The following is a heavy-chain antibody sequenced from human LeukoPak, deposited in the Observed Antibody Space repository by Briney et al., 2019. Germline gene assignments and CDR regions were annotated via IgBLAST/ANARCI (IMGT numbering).Heavy chain of an antibody. D-gene: IGHD2-21*02. Sequence: SVKVSCKASGGTFSSYAISWVRQAPGQGLEWMGGFDPEDGETIYAQKFQGRVTITADESTSTAYMELSSLRSEDTAVYYCARVDIVVVTAPAFDIWGQGTMVTVSS. CDR3: ARVDIVVVTAPAFDI. CDR1: GGTFSSYA. J-gene: IGHJ3*02. V-gene: IGHV1-69*13. CDR2: FDPEDGET.